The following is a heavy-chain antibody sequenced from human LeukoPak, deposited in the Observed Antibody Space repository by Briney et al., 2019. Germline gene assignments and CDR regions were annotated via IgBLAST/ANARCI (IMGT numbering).Heavy chain of an antibody. CDR3: AKGSTPVMWEPRDYFDY. Sequence: PGGSLRLSCAASGFTFSSYGMHWVRQAPGKGLEWVAFIRYDGSNKYYADSVKGRFTISRDNSKNTLYLQMNSLRAEDTAVYYCAKGSTPVMWEPRDYFDYWGQGTLVTVSS. V-gene: IGHV3-30*02. J-gene: IGHJ4*02. CDR1: GFTFSSYG. CDR2: IRYDGSNK. D-gene: IGHD1-26*01.